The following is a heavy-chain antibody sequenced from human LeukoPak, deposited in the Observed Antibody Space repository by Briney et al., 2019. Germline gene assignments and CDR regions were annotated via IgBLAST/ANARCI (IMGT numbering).Heavy chain of an antibody. Sequence: GASVKVSCKVSGYTLTELSMHWVRQAPGKGLEWMGGFDPEDGETIYAQKFQGRVTMTEDTSTDTAYMELSSLRSEDTAVYYCATDTRPLYSSSSTWLDPWGQGTLVTVSS. D-gene: IGHD6-6*01. V-gene: IGHV1-24*01. J-gene: IGHJ5*02. CDR1: GYTLTELS. CDR3: ATDTRPLYSSSSTWLDP. CDR2: FDPEDGET.